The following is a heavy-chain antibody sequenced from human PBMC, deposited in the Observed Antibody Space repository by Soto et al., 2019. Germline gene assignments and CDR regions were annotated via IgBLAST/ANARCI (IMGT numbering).Heavy chain of an antibody. V-gene: IGHV3-11*01. CDR3: ARMTMLVTTGLEY. D-gene: IGHD3-10*02. CDR2: ISDGGRSI. Sequence: RILSFSASGFTFSDYYMSWIRQAPGKGLEWISHISDGGRSIYFAESLRGRFTISRDNAKNSLYLQVNGLRIEDTAVYYCARMTMLVTTGLEYWGKGNMVIVSA. CDR1: GFTFSDYY. J-gene: IGHJ4*02.